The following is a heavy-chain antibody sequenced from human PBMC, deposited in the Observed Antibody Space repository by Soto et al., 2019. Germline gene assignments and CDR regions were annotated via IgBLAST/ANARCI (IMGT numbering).Heavy chain of an antibody. D-gene: IGHD3-10*01. CDR1: GLTFSNYG. CDR2: IWYDGITK. J-gene: IGHJ4*02. CDR3: ATVDNYYGSVF. Sequence: QEHLVESGGGVVQPGTSLRLSCAVSGLTFSNYGMHWVRQAPGQGLEWVAVIWYDGITKFYADSVRGRFSISRDNSKNTLYLQMNTLRGEDTAVYFFATVDNYYGSVFWGQGTLVTVSP. V-gene: IGHV3-33*01.